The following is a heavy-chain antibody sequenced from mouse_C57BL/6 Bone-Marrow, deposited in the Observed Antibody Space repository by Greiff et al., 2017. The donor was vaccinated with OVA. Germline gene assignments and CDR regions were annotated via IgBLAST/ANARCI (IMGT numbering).Heavy chain of an antibody. D-gene: IGHD4-1*01. CDR1: GYTFTSYW. CDR2: IDPSDSYT. CDR3: ARSLTGTRVDY. V-gene: IGHV1-69*01. Sequence: QVQLQQPGAELVMPGASVKLSCKASGYTFTSYWMHWVKQRPGQGLEWIGEIDPSDSYTNYNQKFKGKYTLTVDQSSSTAYMQLSSLSSEDSAVYYCARSLTGTRVDYWGQGTTLAVSS. J-gene: IGHJ2*01.